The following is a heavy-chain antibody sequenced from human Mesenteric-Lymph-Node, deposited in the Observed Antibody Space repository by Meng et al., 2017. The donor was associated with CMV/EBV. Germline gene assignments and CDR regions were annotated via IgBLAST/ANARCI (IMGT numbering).Heavy chain of an antibody. CDR1: GFTFSSYA. J-gene: IGHJ6*02. V-gene: IGHV3-49*04. Sequence: LSLTCAASGFTFSSYAMSWVRQAPGKGLEWVGLIRSKAYTGATDYAASVRGRFTISRDDSKGIAFLQMNSLKTEDTAVYYCTRVRVRACSATTCYRNHDAMDVWGQGTTVTVSS. CDR2: IRSKAYTGAT. CDR3: TRVRVRACSATTCYRNHDAMDV. D-gene: IGHD2-2*02.